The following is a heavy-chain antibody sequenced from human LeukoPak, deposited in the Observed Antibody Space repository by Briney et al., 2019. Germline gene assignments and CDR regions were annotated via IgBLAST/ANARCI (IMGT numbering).Heavy chain of an antibody. CDR2: IIPILGIA. CDR3: ARSDSGSYPYYFDY. J-gene: IGHJ4*02. D-gene: IGHD1-26*01. Sequence: SVKVSCKASGGTFSSYAISWVRQAPGQGLEWMGRIIPILGIANYAQKFQGRVTITADKSTSTAYMELSSLRSEDTAVYYCARSDSGSYPYYFDYWGQGTLVTVSS. V-gene: IGHV1-69*04. CDR1: GGTFSSYA.